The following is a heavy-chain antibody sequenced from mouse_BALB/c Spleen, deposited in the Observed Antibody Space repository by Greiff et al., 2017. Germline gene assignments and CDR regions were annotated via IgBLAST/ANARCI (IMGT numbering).Heavy chain of an antibody. CDR2: ISSGGGST. V-gene: IGHV5-12-1*01. Sequence: EVQVVESGGGLVKPGGSLKLSCAASGFAFSSYDMSWVRQTPEKRLEWVAYISSGGGSTYYPDTVKGRFTISRDNAKNTLYLQMSSLKSEDTAMYYCARRDWDYAMDYWGQGTSVTVSS. D-gene: IGHD4-1*01. CDR3: ARRDWDYAMDY. CDR1: GFAFSSYD. J-gene: IGHJ4*01.